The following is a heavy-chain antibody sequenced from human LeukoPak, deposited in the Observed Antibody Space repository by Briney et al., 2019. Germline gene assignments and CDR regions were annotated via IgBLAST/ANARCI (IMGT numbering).Heavy chain of an antibody. D-gene: IGHD2-21*01. CDR2: ISSDGSQT. Sequence: PGGSLRLSCSASGFSFSTYAMHWVRQAPGKGLEFVSSISSDGSQTFYADSVRGRFTISRDDSTNTLYLQMTSLRVDDTAVYYCVTDPGWGIAPYFDFWGQGTLVTVSS. V-gene: IGHV3-64D*06. CDR1: GFSFSTYA. CDR3: VTDPGWGIAPYFDF. J-gene: IGHJ4*02.